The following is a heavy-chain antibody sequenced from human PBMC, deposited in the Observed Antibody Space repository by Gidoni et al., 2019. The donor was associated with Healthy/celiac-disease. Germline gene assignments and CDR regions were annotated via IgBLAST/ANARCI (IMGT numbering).Heavy chain of an antibody. CDR2: IYYSGST. CDR3: ARQTTVTAFDY. V-gene: IGHV4-59*01. J-gene: IGHJ4*02. D-gene: IGHD4-17*01. CDR1: GGSISSYY. Sequence: QVQLQESGPGLVKPSETLSLTCNVSGGSISSYYWSWIRQPPGKGLEWIGYIYYSGSTNYNPSLKSRVTISVDTSKNQFSLKLSSVTAADTAVYYCARQTTVTAFDYWGQGTLVTVSS.